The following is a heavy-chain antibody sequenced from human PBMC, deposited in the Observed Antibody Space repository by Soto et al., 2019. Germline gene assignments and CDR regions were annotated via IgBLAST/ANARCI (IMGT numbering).Heavy chain of an antibody. CDR3: ARHNYGSGSTYFDY. D-gene: IGHD3-10*01. V-gene: IGHV4-28*01. CDR1: GYSISSSNW. J-gene: IGHJ4*02. CDR2: IYYSGST. Sequence: SETLSLTCAVSGYSISSSNWWGWIRQPPGKGLEWIGYIYYSGSTNYNPSLKSRVTISVDTFKNQFSLKLNSMTAADTAVYYCARHNYGSGSTYFDYWGQGTLVTVSS.